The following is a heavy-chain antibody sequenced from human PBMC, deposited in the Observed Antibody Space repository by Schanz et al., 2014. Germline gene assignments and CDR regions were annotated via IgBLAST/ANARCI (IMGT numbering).Heavy chain of an antibody. Sequence: EVQLLESGGGLVQPGGSLRLSCAASGFTFSSNSMNWVRQAPGKGLEWISYIGSSNSRIDHADSVKGRFTISRDNAKISLYLQIDSLRSEGTAVYYCARSRSVFYFDYWGQGTLVTGSS. J-gene: IGHJ4*02. CDR1: GFTFSSNS. V-gene: IGHV3-48*01. CDR3: ARSRSVFYFDY. CDR2: IGSSNSRI.